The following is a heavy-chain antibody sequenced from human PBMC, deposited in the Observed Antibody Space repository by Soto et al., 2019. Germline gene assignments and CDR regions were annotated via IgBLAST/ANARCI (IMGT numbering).Heavy chain of an antibody. CDR1: EGTFSSYA. J-gene: IGHJ6*02. CDR3: ARENIVVVPAAMASLLYYYGMDV. CDR2: IIPIFGTA. Sequence: SVKVSCKASEGTFSSYAISWVRQAPGQGLEWMGGIIPIFGTANYAQKFQGRVTITADESTSTAYMELSSLRSEDTAVYYCARENIVVVPAAMASLLYYYGMDVWGQGTTVTVSS. D-gene: IGHD2-2*01. V-gene: IGHV1-69*13.